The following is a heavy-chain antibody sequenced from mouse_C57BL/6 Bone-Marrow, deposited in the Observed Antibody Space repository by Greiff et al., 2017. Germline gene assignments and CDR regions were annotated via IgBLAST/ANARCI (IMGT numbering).Heavy chain of an antibody. CDR3: ARCHYDYPYFHV. Sequence: EVKLVESEGGLVQPGSSMKLSCTASGFTFSDYYMAWVPQVPEKGLEWVANINYDGSSTYYLDSLKSRFIISRDNATNSLYLQMISLKSEDTATYYCARCHYDYPYFHVWGTGTTVTVS. CDR1: GFTFSDYY. D-gene: IGHD2-4*01. J-gene: IGHJ1*03. V-gene: IGHV5-16*01. CDR2: INYDGSST.